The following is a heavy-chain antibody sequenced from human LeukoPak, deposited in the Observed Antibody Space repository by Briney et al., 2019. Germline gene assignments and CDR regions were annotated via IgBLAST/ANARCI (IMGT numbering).Heavy chain of an antibody. CDR2: ISYDGINE. D-gene: IGHD4-23*01. V-gene: IGHV3-30*18. J-gene: IGHJ4*02. CDR3: AKNIGGFDY. Sequence: GGSLRLSCAASGFTFSIYGIHWVRQAPGKGLEWVAVISYDGINEYYADSVKGRFTISRDNSKNTLYLQMNSLRAEDTAVYYCAKNIGGFDYWGQGTLVTVSS. CDR1: GFTFSIYG.